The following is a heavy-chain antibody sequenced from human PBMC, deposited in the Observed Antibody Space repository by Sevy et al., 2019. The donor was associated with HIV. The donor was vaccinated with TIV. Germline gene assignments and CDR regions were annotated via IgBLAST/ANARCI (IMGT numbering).Heavy chain of an antibody. J-gene: IGHJ6*02. CDR2: ISYDGIKK. V-gene: IGHV3-30-3*01. CDR1: GFTFSDYP. CDR3: ARDSNTGYYYYFAMDV. D-gene: IGHD2-8*02. Sequence: GGSLRLSCAASGFTFSDYPMHWVRQAPGKGLEWVAVISYDGIKKYYAESVKGRTTISRNNSENKLYLHMNRLRTEDTAIYYGARDSNTGYYYYFAMDVWGQGTTVTVSS.